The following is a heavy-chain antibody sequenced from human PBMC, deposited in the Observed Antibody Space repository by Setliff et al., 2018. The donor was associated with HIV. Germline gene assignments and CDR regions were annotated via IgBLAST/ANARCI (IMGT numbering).Heavy chain of an antibody. D-gene: IGHD1-1*01. CDR3: ARGGIQLPDF. CDR2: LYLRGTT. V-gene: IGHV4-31*02. Sequence: PSETLSLTCTVSGGSISSGSYYWSWIRQHPGKGLEYIGCLYLRGTTHYNPSLKSRVDISVDASNNQFSLHLSSVTAADTAVYFCARGGIQLPDFWGQGRLVTVSS. CDR1: GGSISSGSYY. J-gene: IGHJ4*02.